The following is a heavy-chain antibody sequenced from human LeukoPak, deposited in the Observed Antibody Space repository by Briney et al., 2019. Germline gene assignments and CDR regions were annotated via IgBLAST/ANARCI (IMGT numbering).Heavy chain of an antibody. Sequence: RGSLRLSCAASGFIVSSNYMSWVRPAPGEGVGWVSVFFSGGSTYYADSVKGRFTISRDNSKNTLYLQMNSLRAEDTAVYYCARVPLGGLAYDSSDSDYWGQGTLVTVSS. J-gene: IGHJ4*02. CDR2: FFSGGST. CDR1: GFIVSSNY. D-gene: IGHD3-22*01. V-gene: IGHV3-53*01. CDR3: ARVPLGGLAYDSSDSDY.